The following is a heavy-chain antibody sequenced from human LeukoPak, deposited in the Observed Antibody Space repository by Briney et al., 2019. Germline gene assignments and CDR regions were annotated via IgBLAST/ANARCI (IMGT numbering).Heavy chain of an antibody. CDR2: MKQDGSEK. CDR3: ARDLGLGYCSGGSCYSDAFDI. CDR1: GFTFSNYW. V-gene: IGHV3-7*01. D-gene: IGHD2-15*01. J-gene: IGHJ3*02. Sequence: PGGSLRLSCAASGFTFSNYWMSWVRQAPGKGLEWVANMKQDGSEKYYVDSVKGRFTISRDNAKNALYLQMNSLRAEDTAVYYCARDLGLGYCSGGSCYSDAFDIWGQGTMVTVSS.